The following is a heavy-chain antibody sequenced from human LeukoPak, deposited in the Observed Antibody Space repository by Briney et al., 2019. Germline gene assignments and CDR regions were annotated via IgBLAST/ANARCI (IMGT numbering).Heavy chain of an antibody. J-gene: IGHJ4*02. V-gene: IGHV3-7*01. CDR2: IKFDGSEK. D-gene: IGHD5-18*01. Sequence: GGSLRLSCAGSGFIFRNYWMSWVRQAPGKGLEWVANIKFDGSEKHYVDSVKGRFTISRDDAKNLLYLDMNSLRAEDTAVYYCARVRGYSYGYFDFWGQGTLVTASS. CDR3: ARVRGYSYGYFDF. CDR1: GFIFRNYW.